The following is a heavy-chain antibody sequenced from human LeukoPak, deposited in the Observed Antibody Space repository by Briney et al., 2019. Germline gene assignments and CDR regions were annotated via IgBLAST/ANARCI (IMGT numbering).Heavy chain of an antibody. V-gene: IGHV4-34*01. D-gene: IGHD3-3*01. CDR2: INHSGST. CDR3: ARGWNDFWSGYHRFDY. CDR1: GGSFSGYY. J-gene: IGHJ4*02. Sequence: SETLSLTCAVYGGSFSGYYWSWIRQPPGKGLEWIGEINHSGSTNYNPSLKSRVTIPVDTSKNQFSLKLSSVTAADTAVYYCARGWNDFWSGYHRFDYWGQGTLVTVSS.